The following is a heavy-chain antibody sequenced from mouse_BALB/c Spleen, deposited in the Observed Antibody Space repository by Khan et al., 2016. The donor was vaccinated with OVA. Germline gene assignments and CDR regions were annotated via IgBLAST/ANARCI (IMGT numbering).Heavy chain of an antibody. CDR2: ITSDGYYH. V-gene: IGHV5-6*01. J-gene: IGHJ3*01. CDR1: GFTFSAYG. D-gene: IGHD4-1*01. Sequence: EVQLLETGGDLVRPGGSLKLSCAASGFTFSAYGMSWVRQSPDKRLEWVATITSDGYYHYYPASLKGRFTISRANAKNTLDLQMRSLKSEDTAMYYCASHLTGSVAYWGQGTLVTVSA. CDR3: ASHLTGSVAY.